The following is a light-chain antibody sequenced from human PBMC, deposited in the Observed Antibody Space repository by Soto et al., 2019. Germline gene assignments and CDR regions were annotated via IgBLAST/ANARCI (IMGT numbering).Light chain of an antibody. Sequence: DIATTHSPDCLAVSLGWRAPISCKCIQGVLYSSNNKNYLAWYQQKPGQAPRLLIYGVSSRATGIPDRFSGSGSGTDFTLTISSLEPEDFAVYYCQQRSNWPITAGQGTQREIK. CDR1: QGVLYSSNNKNY. V-gene: IGKV4-1*01. J-gene: IGKJ5*01. CDR2: GVS. CDR3: QQRSNWPIT.